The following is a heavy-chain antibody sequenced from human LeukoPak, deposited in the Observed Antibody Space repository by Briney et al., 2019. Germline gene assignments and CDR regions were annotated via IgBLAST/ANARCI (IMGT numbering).Heavy chain of an antibody. V-gene: IGHV4-59*01. D-gene: IGHD3-22*01. J-gene: IGHJ4*02. CDR2: IYYSGST. CDR3: ARGDYYDSSGYFDY. CDR1: GGSISSYY. Sequence: SETLSLTCTVSGGSISSYYWSWIRQPPGKGLEWIGYIYYSGSTNYNPSPKSRVTISVDTSKNQSSLKLSSVTAADTAVYYCARGDYYDSSGYFDYWGQGTLVTVSA.